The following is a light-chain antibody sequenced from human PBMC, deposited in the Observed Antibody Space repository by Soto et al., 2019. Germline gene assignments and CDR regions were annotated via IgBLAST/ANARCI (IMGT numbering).Light chain of an antibody. J-gene: IGLJ2*01. V-gene: IGLV2-14*01. CDR2: DVS. CDR1: SSDVGGYNY. CDR3: SSDTSGSTLVV. Sequence: QSALTQPASVSGSPGQSITISCTGTSSDVGGYNYVSWYQQHPGKAPKLMIYDVSNRPSGVSNRFSGSKSGNTASLTISGLQAEDEADYYCSSDTSGSTLVVFGGGTKLTVL.